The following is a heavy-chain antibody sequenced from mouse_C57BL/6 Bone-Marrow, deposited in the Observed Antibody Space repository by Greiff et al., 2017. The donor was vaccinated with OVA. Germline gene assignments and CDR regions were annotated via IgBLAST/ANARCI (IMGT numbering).Heavy chain of an antibody. D-gene: IGHD3-2*02. J-gene: IGHJ2*01. CDR2: IYPRSGNT. V-gene: IGHV1-81*01. CDR1: GYTFTSYG. CDR3: ARRRRLRFDY. Sequence: QVQLKESGAELARPGASVKLSCKASGYTFTSYGISWVKQRTGQGLEWIGEIYPRSGNTYYNEKLKGKATLAADKSSSTAYMELRRLTSEDSAVYVCARRRRLRFDYWGQGTTLTVSS.